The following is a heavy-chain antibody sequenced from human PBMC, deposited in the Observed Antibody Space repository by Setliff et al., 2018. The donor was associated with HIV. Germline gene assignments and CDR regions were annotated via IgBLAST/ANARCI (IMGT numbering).Heavy chain of an antibody. CDR3: AVDRHAFDI. CDR1: GYSFTNYA. D-gene: IGHD5-12*01. CDR2: IHTEQGFP. J-gene: IGHJ3*02. Sequence: ASVKVSCKASGYSFTNYAINWLRQAPGRGLEWMGWIHTEQGFPMYAQGFTGRFVFSLDPFVSTAYLQINSLNPDDGAVYYCAVDRHAFDIWGQGTVVTVSS. V-gene: IGHV7-4-1*02.